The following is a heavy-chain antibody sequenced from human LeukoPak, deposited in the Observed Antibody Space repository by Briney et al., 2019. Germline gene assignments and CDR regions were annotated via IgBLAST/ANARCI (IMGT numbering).Heavy chain of an antibody. CDR2: KYYSGST. V-gene: IGHV4-61*01. D-gene: IGHD5-18*01. Sequence: SSETLSLTCDVSGVSINTCCYYWTWIRRPPGKGLEWIGYKYYSGSTRYNSSLRSRLTISLDSSKNQFSLRLTSVTAADTAVCYCARGRSYGFDFDSWGPGTLVIVSS. CDR3: ARGRSYGFDFDS. CDR1: GVSINTCCYY. J-gene: IGHJ4*02.